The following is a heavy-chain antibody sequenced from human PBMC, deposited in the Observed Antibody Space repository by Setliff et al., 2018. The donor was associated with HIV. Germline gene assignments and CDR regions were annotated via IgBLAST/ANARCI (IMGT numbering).Heavy chain of an antibody. CDR1: EFTFSDYY. CDR2: ISSSGTYT. J-gene: IGHJ4*02. D-gene: IGHD3-10*01. Sequence: GGSLRLSCAASEFTFSDYYMSWIRQTPGKGLEWVSYISSSGTYTNYTASVRGRFTISRDNAKNSLYLQMNGLRAEDTALYYCARGRGHYFGDVDFWGQGALVTVS. CDR3: ARGRGHYFGDVDF. V-gene: IGHV3-11*05.